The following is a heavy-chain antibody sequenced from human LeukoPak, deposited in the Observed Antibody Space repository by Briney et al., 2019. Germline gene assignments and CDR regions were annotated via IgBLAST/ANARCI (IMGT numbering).Heavy chain of an antibody. J-gene: IGHJ3*02. D-gene: IGHD5-24*01. CDR3: ATVRGGRWLQANRNRYGASDI. V-gene: IGHV3-7*01. CDR2: IKQDGSEK. Sequence: PGGSLRLSCAASGITFTTYWMIWVRQAPGKGLEWVANIKQDGSEKYYVDSVKGRFTISRDNARNSLYLQMNSLRAEDTGVYFCATVRGGRWLQANRNRYGASDIWGQGTMVTVSS. CDR1: GITFTTYW.